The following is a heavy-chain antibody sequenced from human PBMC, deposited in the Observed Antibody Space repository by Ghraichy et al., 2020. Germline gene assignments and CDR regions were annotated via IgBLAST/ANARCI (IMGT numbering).Heavy chain of an antibody. CDR1: GFTFSNYV. Sequence: GESLNISCAASGFTFSNYVMSWVRQAPGKGLEWVSAISGRGINTYYADSVKGRFTISRDNSKNTLYLQLNSVRAEDTAVYSCAKDSSSSNYYYGMDVWGQGTTVTVSS. CDR3: AKDSSSSNYYYGMDV. D-gene: IGHD6-6*01. V-gene: IGHV3-23*01. CDR2: ISGRGINT. J-gene: IGHJ6*02.